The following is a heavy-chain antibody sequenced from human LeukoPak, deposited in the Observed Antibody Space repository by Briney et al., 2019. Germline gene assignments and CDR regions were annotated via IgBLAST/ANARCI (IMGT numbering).Heavy chain of an antibody. CDR3: ARLSVIVGSTLEYYYYYMDV. CDR1: GGSNSSGGYY. J-gene: IGHJ6*03. CDR2: IYHSGGT. Sequence: PSETLSLTGTVSGGSNSSGGYYWSWIRQPPGKGLEWIGYIYHSGGTYYNPSLKSRVTISVDRSKNQFSLKLSSVTAADTAVYYCARLSVIVGSTLEYYYYYMDVWGQGTTVTVSS. D-gene: IGHD1-26*01. V-gene: IGHV4-30-2*01.